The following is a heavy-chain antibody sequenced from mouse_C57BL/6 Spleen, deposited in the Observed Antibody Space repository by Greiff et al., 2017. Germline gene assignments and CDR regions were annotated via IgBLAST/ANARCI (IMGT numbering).Heavy chain of an antibody. CDR1: GYTFTSYW. Sequence: QVQLQQSGAELVKPGASVKLSCKASGYTFTSYWMPWVKQRPGPGLEWIGMIHPNSGSTNYNEKFKSKATLTVDKSSSTAYMQLSSLTSEDSAVXSWASRKVDPYPYYFDDWGQGTTLTVSS. V-gene: IGHV1-64*01. CDR2: IHPNSGST. CDR3: ASRKVDPYPYYFDD. J-gene: IGHJ2*01. D-gene: IGHD1-1*02.